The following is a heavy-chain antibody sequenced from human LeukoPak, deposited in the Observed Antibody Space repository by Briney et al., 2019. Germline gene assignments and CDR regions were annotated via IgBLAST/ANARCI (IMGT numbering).Heavy chain of an antibody. V-gene: IGHV1-2*02. D-gene: IGHD2-2*01. CDR3: ARVPRKYCSSTSCSQYYFDY. Sequence: ASVKVSCKASGYTFTGYYMHWVRQAPGQGLEWMGWISPNSGGTNYAQKFQGRVTMTRDTSISTAYMELSRLRSDDTAVYYCARVPRKYCSSTSCSQYYFDYWGQGTLVTVSS. CDR2: ISPNSGGT. CDR1: GYTFTGYY. J-gene: IGHJ4*02.